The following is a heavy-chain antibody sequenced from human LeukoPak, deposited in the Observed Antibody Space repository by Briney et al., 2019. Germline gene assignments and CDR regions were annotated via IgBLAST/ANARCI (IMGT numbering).Heavy chain of an antibody. CDR3: ARLFHPSFSGNYPFDY. J-gene: IGHJ4*02. Sequence: SETLSLTCTVAGGSISGYYWSWIRQPPGKGLEWIAYVSYSGSTDYNPSLKGRVTVSVDTSKNQFSLNLNSVTAADTAVYYCARLFHPSFSGNYPFDYWGQGTLVTVSS. CDR1: GGSISGYY. D-gene: IGHD1-26*01. CDR2: VSYSGST. V-gene: IGHV4-59*01.